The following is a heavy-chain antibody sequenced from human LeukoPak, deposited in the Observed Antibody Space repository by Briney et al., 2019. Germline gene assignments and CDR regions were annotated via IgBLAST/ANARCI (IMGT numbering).Heavy chain of an antibody. V-gene: IGHV3-74*01. Sequence: PGESLRLSCAASGFTFINYWMHWVRQAPGEGLVWVSHINNDESTTTYADSVKGRFTISRDNAKNTLYLHVNSLRAEDTAVYYCARGGFCSGADCRGSFDYWGQGSLVTVSS. CDR2: INNDESTT. CDR1: GFTFINYW. J-gene: IGHJ4*02. CDR3: ARGGFCSGADCRGSFDY. D-gene: IGHD2-15*01.